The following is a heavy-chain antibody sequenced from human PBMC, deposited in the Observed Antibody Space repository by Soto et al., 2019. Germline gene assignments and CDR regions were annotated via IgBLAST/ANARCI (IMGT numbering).Heavy chain of an antibody. CDR1: GFTFSSYW. J-gene: IGHJ6*02. V-gene: IGHV3-7*01. D-gene: IGHD3-10*01. CDR2: IKQDGSNK. CDR3: AKDGGDYYGMDV. Sequence: PGGSLRLSCSASGFTFSSYWMSWVRQAPGKGLEWVANIKQDGSNKYYADSVKGRFTISRDNSKNTLYLQMNSLRAEDTAVYYCAKDGGDYYGMDVWGQGTTVTVSS.